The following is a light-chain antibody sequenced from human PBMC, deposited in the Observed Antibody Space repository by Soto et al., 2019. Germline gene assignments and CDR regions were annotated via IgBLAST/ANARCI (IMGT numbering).Light chain of an antibody. CDR1: SGHSNYA. J-gene: IGLJ1*01. CDR2: LNSDGSH. CDR3: QTWGTGIRV. Sequence: QLVLTQSPSASASLGASVKLTCTLSSGHSNYAIAWHQQQPEKGPRYLMKLNSDGSHRKGDGIPDRFPGSSSGAERYLTISSLQSEDEADYYCQTWGTGIRVFGTGTKVTVL. V-gene: IGLV4-69*01.